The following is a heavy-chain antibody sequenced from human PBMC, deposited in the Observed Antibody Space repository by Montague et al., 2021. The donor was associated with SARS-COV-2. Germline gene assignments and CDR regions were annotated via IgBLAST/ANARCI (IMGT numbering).Heavy chain of an antibody. D-gene: IGHD1-1*01. CDR3: ASGREGKYNVMDV. J-gene: IGHJ6*02. Sequence: CAISGDSDGVKRLTCSSEKHAPARRPGRLGGTHYRSKRYNDYAVSVRGRVTINPDTSKNQFSLQLNSVTPEDTAIYYCASGREGKYNVMDVWGQGTTVTVSS. CDR2: THYRSKRYN. CDR1: GDSDGVKRLT. V-gene: IGHV6-1*01.